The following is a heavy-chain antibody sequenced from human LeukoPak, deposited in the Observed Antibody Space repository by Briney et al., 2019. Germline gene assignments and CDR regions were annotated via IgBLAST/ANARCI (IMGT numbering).Heavy chain of an antibody. CDR3: AKDRGMIVVAHLDY. J-gene: IGHJ4*02. CDR1: GFTFSSYA. Sequence: GGSLRLSCAASGFTFSSYAMSWVRQAPGKGLEWVSAISGSGGSTYYADSVKGRFTISRDNSKNTLYLQMDSLRAEDTAVYYCAKDRGMIVVAHLDYWGQGTLVTVSS. CDR2: ISGSGGST. V-gene: IGHV3-23*01. D-gene: IGHD3-22*01.